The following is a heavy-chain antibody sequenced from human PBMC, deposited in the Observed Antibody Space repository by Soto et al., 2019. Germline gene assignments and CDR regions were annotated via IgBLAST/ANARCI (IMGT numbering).Heavy chain of an antibody. CDR1: GYTFTSYG. J-gene: IGHJ6*02. CDR2: INPSGGST. CDR3: ARGHYDFWSGYYEYGMDV. V-gene: IGHV1-46*01. D-gene: IGHD3-3*01. Sequence: GASVKVSCKASGYTFTSYGISWVRQAPGQGLEWMGIINPSGGSTSYAQKFQGRVTMTRDTSTSTVYMELSSLRSEDTAVYYCARGHYDFWSGYYEYGMDVWGQGTTVTVSS.